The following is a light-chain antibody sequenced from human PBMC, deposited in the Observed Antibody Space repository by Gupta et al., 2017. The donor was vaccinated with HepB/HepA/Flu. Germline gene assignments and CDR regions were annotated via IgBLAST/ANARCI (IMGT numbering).Light chain of an antibody. V-gene: IGLV2-11*01. CDR2: DVS. J-gene: IGLJ2*01. CDR1: SSDGGGYNC. CDR3: CSYAGSYTFVV. Sequence: QSALTQPRSVCGSPGQSVTISCTGTSSDGGGYNCVSCYQQHPGQAPNLMIYDVSKRPSGVPDRFSGSKSVNTASLTISGLQAEDEADYYCCSYAGSYTFVVFGGGTKLTVL.